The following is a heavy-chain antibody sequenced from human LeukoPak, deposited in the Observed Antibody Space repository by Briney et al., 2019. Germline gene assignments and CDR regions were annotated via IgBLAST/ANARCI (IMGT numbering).Heavy chain of an antibody. CDR2: IYYSGST. CDR3: ARAVLTGYHTFDY. J-gene: IGHJ4*02. CDR1: GGSIGSYY. D-gene: IGHD3-9*01. Sequence: PSETLSLTCTVSGGSIGSYYWSWIRQPPGKGLEWIGYIYYSGSTNYNPSLKSRVTISVDTSKNQFSLKLSSVTAADTAVYYCARAVLTGYHTFDYWGQGTLVTVSS. V-gene: IGHV4-59*01.